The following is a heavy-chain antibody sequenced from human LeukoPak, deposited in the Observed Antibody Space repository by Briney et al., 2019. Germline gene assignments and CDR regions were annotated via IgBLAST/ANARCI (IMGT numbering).Heavy chain of an antibody. D-gene: IGHD3-9*01. CDR2: ISYDGSNK. CDR1: GFTFSSYA. V-gene: IGHV3-30*04. J-gene: IGHJ5*02. CDR3: AKDLERYFDWPSHNWFDP. Sequence: QAGGSLRLSCAASGFTFSSYAMHWVRQAPGKGLEWVAVISYDGSNKYYADSVKGRFTISRDNSKNTLYLQMNSLRAEDTAVYYCAKDLERYFDWPSHNWFDPWGQGTLVTVSS.